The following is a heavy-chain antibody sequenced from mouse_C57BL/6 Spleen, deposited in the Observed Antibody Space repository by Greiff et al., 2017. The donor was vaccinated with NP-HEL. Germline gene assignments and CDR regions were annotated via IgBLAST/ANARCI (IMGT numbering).Heavy chain of an antibody. CDR3: ARSRGKNYFDY. J-gene: IGHJ2*01. Sequence: QVHVKQSGAELVKPGASVKISCKASGYAFSSYWMNWVKQRPGKGLEWIGQIYPGDGDTNYNGKFKGKATLTADKSSSTAYMQLSSLTSEDSAVYFCARSRGKNYFDYWGQGTTLTVSS. CDR2: IYPGDGDT. CDR1: GYAFSSYW. V-gene: IGHV1-80*01.